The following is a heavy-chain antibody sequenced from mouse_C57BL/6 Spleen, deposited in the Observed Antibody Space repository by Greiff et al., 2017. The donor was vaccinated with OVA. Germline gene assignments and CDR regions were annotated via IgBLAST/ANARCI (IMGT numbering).Heavy chain of an antibody. J-gene: IGHJ3*01. CDR2: IDPANGNT. CDR1: GFNIKNTY. V-gene: IGHV14-3*01. Sequence: EVQLVESVAELVRPGASVKLSCTASGFNIKNTYMHWVKQRPEQGLEWIGRIDPANGNTKYAPKFQGKATITADPSSNTAYLQLSSLTSEDTAIYYCARSRGDYYGSSPDLLYWGQGTLVTVSA. D-gene: IGHD1-1*01. CDR3: ARSRGDYYGSSPDLLY.